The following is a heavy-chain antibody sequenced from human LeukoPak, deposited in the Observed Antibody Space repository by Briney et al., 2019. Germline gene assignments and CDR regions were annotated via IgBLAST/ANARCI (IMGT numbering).Heavy chain of an antibody. CDR1: GFTFSSYG. CDR3: ARGRTMIVVAQDEGGYFDY. J-gene: IGHJ4*02. CDR2: IWYDGSNK. D-gene: IGHD3-22*01. V-gene: IGHV3-33*01. Sequence: GGSLRLSCAASGFTFSSYGVHWVRQAPGKGLEWVAVIWYDGSNKYYADSVKGRFTISRDNSKNTLYLQMNSLRAEDTAVYYCARGRTMIVVAQDEGGYFDYWGQGTLVTVSS.